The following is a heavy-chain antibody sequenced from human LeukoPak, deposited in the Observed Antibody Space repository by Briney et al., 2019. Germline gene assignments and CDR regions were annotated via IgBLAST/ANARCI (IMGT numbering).Heavy chain of an antibody. J-gene: IGHJ4*02. CDR2: IVVGSGNT. CDR1: GFTFTSSA. CDR3: AAGYYDSSGYTDY. D-gene: IGHD3-22*01. V-gene: IGHV1-58*02. Sequence: SVKVSCKASGFTFTSSAMQWVRQARGQRPEWIGRIVVGSGNTNYAQKFQERVTITRDMSTSTAYMELSSLRSEDTAVYYCAAGYYDSSGYTDYWGQGTLVTVSS.